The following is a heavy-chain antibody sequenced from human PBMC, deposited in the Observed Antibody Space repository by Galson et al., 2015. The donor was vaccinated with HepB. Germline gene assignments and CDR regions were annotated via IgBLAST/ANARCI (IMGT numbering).Heavy chain of an antibody. CDR1: GGTFSSYP. CDR3: ARGLLGNMDV. V-gene: IGHV1-69*10. Sequence: SVKVSCKASGGTFSSYPISWVRQAPGQGLEWLGQIIPMPNIPTYAEKFQGRVTITADRSTGTVYLELSSLRSEDTAVYYCARGLLGNMDVWGKGTTVTVSS. CDR2: IIPMPNIP. J-gene: IGHJ6*03.